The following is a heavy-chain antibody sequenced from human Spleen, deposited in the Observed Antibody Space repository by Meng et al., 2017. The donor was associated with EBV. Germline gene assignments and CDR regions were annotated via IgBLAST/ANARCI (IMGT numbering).Heavy chain of an antibody. D-gene: IGHD6-6*01. CDR2: LITYNGNT. V-gene: IGHV1-18*01. CDR3: ARTYTRTSHFDY. Sequence: QVQLVQSGAEGKKPGASVKVSCKASGYTFLQYGINWVRQAPGQGLEWMGWLITYNGNTDYAQKFQGRVTMTRDTSTSTAYMELRSLRSDDTAVYYCARTYTRTSHFDYWGQGTLVTVSS. J-gene: IGHJ4*02. CDR1: GYTFLQYG.